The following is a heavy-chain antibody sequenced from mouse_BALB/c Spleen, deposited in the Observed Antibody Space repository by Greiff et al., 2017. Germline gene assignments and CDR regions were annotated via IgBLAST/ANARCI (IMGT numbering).Heavy chain of an antibody. CDR3: ASEGYYRYFDY. V-gene: IGHV1-18*01. J-gene: IGHJ2*01. CDR1: GYSFTGYT. D-gene: IGHD2-14*01. CDR2: INPYNGGT. Sequence: EVQLQQSGPELVKPGASVKISCKASGYSFTGYTMNWVKQSHGQNLEWIGLINPYNGGTSYNQKFKGKATLTVDKSSSTAYMELLSLTSEDSAVYYCASEGYYRYFDYWGQGTTLTVSS.